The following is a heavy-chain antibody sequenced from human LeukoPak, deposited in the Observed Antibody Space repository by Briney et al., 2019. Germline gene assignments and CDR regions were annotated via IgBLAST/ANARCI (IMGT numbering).Heavy chain of an antibody. D-gene: IGHD3-22*01. CDR1: GFTFSSYG. V-gene: IGHV3-23*01. CDR2: ISGSGGST. Sequence: GGSLRLSCAASGFTFSSYGMSWVRQAPGKGLEWVSAISGSGGSTYYADSVKGRFTISRDNSKNTLYLQMNSLRAEDTAVYYCAKAVTYYYDSSGSRVWFDPWGQGTLVTVSS. CDR3: AKAVTYYYDSSGSRVWFDP. J-gene: IGHJ5*02.